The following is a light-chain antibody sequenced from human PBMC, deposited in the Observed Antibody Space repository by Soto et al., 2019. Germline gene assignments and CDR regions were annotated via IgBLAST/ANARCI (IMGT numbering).Light chain of an antibody. CDR3: AAWHDSLSGPYVV. CDR2: RNN. V-gene: IGLV1-47*01. CDR1: SSNIGINY. Sequence: QSVLTQPPSASGTPGQRVTISCSGSSSNIGINYVYWYQQLPGTAPKLLIYRNNQRPSGVPDRFSGSKSGTSASLAISGLRSEDEADYYWAAWHDSLSGPYVVFGGGTKLPVL. J-gene: IGLJ2*01.